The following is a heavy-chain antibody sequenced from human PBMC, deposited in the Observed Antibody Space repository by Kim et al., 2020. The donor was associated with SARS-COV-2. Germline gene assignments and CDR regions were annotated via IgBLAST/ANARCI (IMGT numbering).Heavy chain of an antibody. Sequence: FQGRVTITADESTNTAYMELSSLRSEDTAVYYCARDQGLTAARMTYEVDYWGQGTLVTVSS. D-gene: IGHD6-13*01. J-gene: IGHJ4*02. CDR3: ARDQGLTAARMTYEVDY. V-gene: IGHV1-69*01.